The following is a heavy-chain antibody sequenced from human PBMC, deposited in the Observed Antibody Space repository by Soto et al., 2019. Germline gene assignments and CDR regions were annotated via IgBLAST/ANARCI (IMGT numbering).Heavy chain of an antibody. J-gene: IGHJ5*02. D-gene: IGHD4-17*01. V-gene: IGHV5-51*01. CDR2: IYPGDSDT. CDR3: ARQVSSNTGWFDP. CDR1: EYNFTSYC. Sequence: VPQKISDKGAEYNFTSYCIGWMLQMPGKGLEWMGVIYPGDSDTRYSPSFQGQVTISADKSTSTAYLQWSRLKASDTAMYYCARQVSSNTGWFDPWGQGTLVTVSS.